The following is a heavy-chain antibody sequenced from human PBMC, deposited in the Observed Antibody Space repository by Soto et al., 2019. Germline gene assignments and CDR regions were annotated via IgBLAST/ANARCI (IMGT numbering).Heavy chain of an antibody. V-gene: IGHV4-59*01. D-gene: IGHD3-10*01. Sequence: SETLSLTCTVSGVSISSYYWSWIRQPPGKGLEWIGYIYYSGSTNYNPSLKSRVTISVDTSKNQFFLKLTSVTAADTAVYYCARSAGTQFDYWGQGTLVTSPQ. CDR3: ARSAGTQFDY. CDR2: IYYSGST. J-gene: IGHJ4*02. CDR1: GVSISSYY.